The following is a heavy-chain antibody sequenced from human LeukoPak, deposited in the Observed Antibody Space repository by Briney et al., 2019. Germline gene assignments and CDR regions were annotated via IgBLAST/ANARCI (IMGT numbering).Heavy chain of an antibody. CDR3: ARGDPYYDSSGYPLQK. CDR1: GYTFTGYY. Sequence: ASVKVSCKASGYTFTGYYMHWVRQAPGQGLEWMGWINPNSGGTNYAQKFQGRVTTTRDTSISTAYMELSRLRSDDTAVYYCARGDPYYDSSGYPLQKWGQGTLVTVSS. J-gene: IGHJ4*02. V-gene: IGHV1-2*02. CDR2: INPNSGGT. D-gene: IGHD3-22*01.